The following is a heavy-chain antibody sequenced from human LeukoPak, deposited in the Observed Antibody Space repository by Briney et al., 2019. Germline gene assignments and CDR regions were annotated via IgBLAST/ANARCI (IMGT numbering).Heavy chain of an antibody. CDR2: FDPEDGET. D-gene: IGHD4-11*01. CDR3: ATSSAYDYDAFDI. Sequence: ASVKVSCKVSGYTLTELSMHWVRQAPGKGLEWSGGFDPEDGETIYAQKFQGRVTMTEDTSTDTAYMELSSLRSEYTAVYYCATSSAYDYDAFDIWGQGTMVTVSS. CDR1: GYTLTELS. V-gene: IGHV1-24*01. J-gene: IGHJ3*02.